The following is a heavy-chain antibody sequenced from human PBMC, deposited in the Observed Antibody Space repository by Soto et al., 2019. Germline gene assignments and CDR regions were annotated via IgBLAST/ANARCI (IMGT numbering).Heavy chain of an antibody. CDR2: ISGSGGGT. V-gene: IGHV3-23*01. D-gene: IGHD4-17*01. CDR1: GFTFGNYA. Sequence: GGSLRLSCAASGFTFGNYAMTWVRQAPGKGLECVSRISGSGGGTYYADSVKGRFTISRDNAKNSLYLQMNSLRAEDTAVYYCARDQDYGGNSEYQYYFDYWGQGTLVTVSS. CDR3: ARDQDYGGNSEYQYYFDY. J-gene: IGHJ4*02.